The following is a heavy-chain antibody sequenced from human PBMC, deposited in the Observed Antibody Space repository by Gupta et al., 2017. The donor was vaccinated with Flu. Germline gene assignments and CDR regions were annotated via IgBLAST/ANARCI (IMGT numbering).Heavy chain of an antibody. J-gene: IGHJ3*01. CDR1: GFTFSTYA. Sequence: EVQLLESGGGLVQPGGSLRLSCAASGFTFSTYAMGWVRQAPGKGLEWVSAITASGDRTHYADSVKGRFTISRDNSKNTLYLQMNTLRAEDTAVYYCAQDPAGYAFGVWGQGTILTVSS. V-gene: IGHV3-23*01. CDR2: ITASGDRT. CDR3: AQDPAGYAFGV.